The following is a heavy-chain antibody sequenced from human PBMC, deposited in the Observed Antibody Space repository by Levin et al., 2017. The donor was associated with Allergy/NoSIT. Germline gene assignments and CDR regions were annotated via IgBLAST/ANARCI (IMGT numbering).Heavy chain of an antibody. Sequence: VSGPTLVKPTQTLALTCDFSGFSLNTHGVGVGWIRQPPGKALEWLAIIYWDDDTCYSASLKSRLTITKDTSQNQVVLTMTNVDPVDTATYYCVHDGSGIARSGAAHWGQGVLVTVSS. J-gene: IGHJ4*02. CDR2: IYWDDDT. V-gene: IGHV2-5*02. CDR3: VHDGSGIARSGAAH. D-gene: IGHD6-25*01. CDR1: GFSLNTHGVG.